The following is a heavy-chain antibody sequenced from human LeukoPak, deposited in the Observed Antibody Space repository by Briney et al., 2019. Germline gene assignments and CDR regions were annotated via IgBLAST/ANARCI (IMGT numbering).Heavy chain of an antibody. V-gene: IGHV3-9*01. J-gene: IGHJ4*02. D-gene: IGHD3-22*01. Sequence: GGSLRLSCAASGFPFDDYAMHWVRQAPGKGLEWVSGISWNSGSIGYADSVKGRFTISRDNAKNSLYLQMNSLRAEDTALYYCAKDRADYYDSSGELDYWGQGTLVTVSS. CDR1: GFPFDDYA. CDR3: AKDRADYYDSSGELDY. CDR2: ISWNSGSI.